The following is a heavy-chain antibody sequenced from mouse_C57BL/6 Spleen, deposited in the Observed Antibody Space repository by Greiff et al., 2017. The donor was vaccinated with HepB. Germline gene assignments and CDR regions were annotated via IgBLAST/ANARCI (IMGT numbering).Heavy chain of an antibody. D-gene: IGHD3-3*01. V-gene: IGHV3-6*01. CDR2: ISYDGSN. Sequence: DVKLQESGPGLVKPSQSLSLTCSVTGYSITSGYYWNWIRQFPGNKLEWMGYISYDGSNNYNPSLKNRISITRDTSKNQFFLKLNSVTTEDTATYYCARGDLYFDYWGQGTTLTVSS. CDR1: GYSITSGYY. CDR3: ARGDLYFDY. J-gene: IGHJ2*01.